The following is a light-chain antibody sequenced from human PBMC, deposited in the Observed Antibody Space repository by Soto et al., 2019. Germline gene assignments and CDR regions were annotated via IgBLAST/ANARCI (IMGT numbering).Light chain of an antibody. CDR2: DAS. Sequence: EIVLTQSPATLSLSPGERATLSCRASQSVSSYLAWYQQKPGQAPRLLIYDASTRATGIPARFSGSGSGTEFTLTISSLQSEDFAVYYCQQYNNWPPWTFGRGTKVDI. J-gene: IGKJ1*01. V-gene: IGKV3-15*01. CDR3: QQYNNWPPWT. CDR1: QSVSSY.